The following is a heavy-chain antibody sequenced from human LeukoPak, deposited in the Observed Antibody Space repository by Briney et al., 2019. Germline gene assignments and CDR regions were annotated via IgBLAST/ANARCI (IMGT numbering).Heavy chain of an antibody. D-gene: IGHD6-13*01. Sequence: ASVKVSRKAAGYTFTSYGITWVRQAPGQGLEWMGWINADNGNTNYAQKFRGRVTMTTDTSTNTVYMELASLRSDDTAVYYCARGGMSGTGRLDYWGQGSLVTVSS. CDR3: ARGGMSGTGRLDY. CDR2: INADNGNT. V-gene: IGHV1-18*01. CDR1: GYTFTSYG. J-gene: IGHJ4*02.